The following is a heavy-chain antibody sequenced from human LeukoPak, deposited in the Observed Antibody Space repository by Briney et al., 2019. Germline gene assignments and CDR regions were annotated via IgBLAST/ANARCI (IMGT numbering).Heavy chain of an antibody. CDR1: GFTVSSNY. CDR3: ARARTVVTADAFDI. D-gene: IGHD4-23*01. J-gene: IGHJ3*02. V-gene: IGHV3-21*01. CDR2: ISSSSSYI. Sequence: GGSLRLSCAASGFTVSSNYMSWVRQAPGKGLEWVSSISSSSSYIYYADSVKGRFTISRDNAKNSLYLQMNSLRAEDTAVYYCARARTVVTADAFDIWGQGTMVTVSS.